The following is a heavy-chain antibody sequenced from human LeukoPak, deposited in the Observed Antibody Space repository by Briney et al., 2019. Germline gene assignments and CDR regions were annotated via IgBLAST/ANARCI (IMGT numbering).Heavy chain of an antibody. V-gene: IGHV3-74*01. J-gene: IGHJ4*02. CDR2: INSDGSST. CDR3: ARPRYSSSWYIFDY. CDR1: GFTFSSYW. Sequence: GGSLRLSCAASGFTFSSYWMHWVRQAPGKGLVWVSRINSDGSSTSYADSVKGRFTISRDNAKNTLYLQMNSLRAEDTAVYYCARPRYSSSWYIFDYWGQGTLVTVSS. D-gene: IGHD6-13*01.